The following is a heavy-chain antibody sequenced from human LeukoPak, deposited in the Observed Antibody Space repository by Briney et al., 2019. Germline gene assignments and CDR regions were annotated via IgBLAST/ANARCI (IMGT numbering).Heavy chain of an antibody. V-gene: IGHV3-7*01. CDR1: GFTFSSYW. CDR2: IKQDGSEK. Sequence: GGSLRLSCAASGFTFSSYWMSWVRQAPGKGLEWVANIKQDGSEKYYVDSVKGRFTISRDNAKNSLYLQMNSLRAEDTAVYCCARDRLEAVTDDDYFDYWGQGTLVTVSS. CDR3: ARDRLEAVTDDDYFDY. J-gene: IGHJ4*02. D-gene: IGHD2-21*02.